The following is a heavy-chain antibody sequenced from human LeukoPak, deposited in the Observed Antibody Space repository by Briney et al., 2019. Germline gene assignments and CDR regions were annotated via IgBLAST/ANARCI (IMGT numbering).Heavy chain of an antibody. Sequence: ASVKVSCKASGYTFTGYYMHWVRQAPGQGLEWMGWINPNSGGTNYAQKVQGRVTMTTDTSTTTAYMELRSLTSDDTAVYYCARGFFTMGWSLQNNWFDPWGQGTLVTVSS. CDR3: ARGFFTMGWSLQNNWFDP. CDR1: GYTFTGYY. J-gene: IGHJ5*02. D-gene: IGHD3-10*01. CDR2: INPNSGGT. V-gene: IGHV1-2*02.